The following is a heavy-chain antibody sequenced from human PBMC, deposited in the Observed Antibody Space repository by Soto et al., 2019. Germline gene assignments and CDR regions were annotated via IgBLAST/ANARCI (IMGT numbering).Heavy chain of an antibody. Sequence: EVQLVESGGGLVKPGESVRLSCAASGFTFSNYNMIWVRQAPGKGLEWVSSISRSSGYIYYADSMKGRFTISRDNAKNSLFLQMNSLRDEDTAVYFCARCGTGVQDGYNYIPNYWGQETLVTVSS. CDR1: GFTFSNYN. J-gene: IGHJ4*02. CDR2: ISRSSGYI. CDR3: ARCGTGVQDGYNYIPNY. D-gene: IGHD5-12*01. V-gene: IGHV3-21*01.